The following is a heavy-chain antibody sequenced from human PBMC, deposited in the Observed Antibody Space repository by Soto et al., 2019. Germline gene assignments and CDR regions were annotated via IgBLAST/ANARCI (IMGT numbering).Heavy chain of an antibody. J-gene: IGHJ6*02. CDR3: ARDGLAYYDILRPHYYGMDV. CDR2: ISAYNGNT. CDR1: GYTFTSYG. V-gene: IGHV1-18*01. D-gene: IGHD3-9*01. Sequence: QVQLVQSGAEVKKPGASVKVSCKASGYTFTSYGISWVRQAPGQGLEWMGWISAYNGNTNYAQTLQGRVTMTTDTSTSTAYMELRSLRSDDTAVYYCARDGLAYYDILRPHYYGMDVWGQGTTVTVSS.